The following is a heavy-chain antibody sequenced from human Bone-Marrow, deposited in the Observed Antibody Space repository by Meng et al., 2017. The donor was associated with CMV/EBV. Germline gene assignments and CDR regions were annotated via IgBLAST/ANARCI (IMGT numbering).Heavy chain of an antibody. CDR2: IYNAGRST. D-gene: IGHD2-2*01. CDR1: GFTFSTYA. Sequence: GESLKISCAASGFTFSTYAMSWVRQAPGKGLEWASIIYNAGRSTYYADSVRDRFTISRDNSKNTLYLQMNSLRVEDTAVYYCAKHSGGYCSSNSCTIDYWGQGTLVTASS. CDR3: AKHSGGYCSSNSCTIDY. V-gene: IGHV3-23*03. J-gene: IGHJ4*02.